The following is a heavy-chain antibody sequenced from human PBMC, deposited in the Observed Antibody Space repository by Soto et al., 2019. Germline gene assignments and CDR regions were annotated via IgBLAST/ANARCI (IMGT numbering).Heavy chain of an antibody. Sequence: PGGSLRLSCAASGFTFSNAWMSWVRQAPGKGLEWVGRIKSKTDGGTTDYAAPVKGRFTISRDDSKNTLYLQMNSLKTEDTAVYYCTTDPTQTAIVATYFDYWGQGTLVTVSS. CDR2: IKSKTDGGTT. D-gene: IGHD5-12*01. CDR1: GFTFSNAW. CDR3: TTDPTQTAIVATYFDY. J-gene: IGHJ4*02. V-gene: IGHV3-15*01.